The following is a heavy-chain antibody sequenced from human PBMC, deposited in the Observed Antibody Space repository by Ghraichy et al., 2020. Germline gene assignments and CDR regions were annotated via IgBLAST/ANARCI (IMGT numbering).Heavy chain of an antibody. V-gene: IGHV4-34*01. CDR1: GGSFSGYY. Sequence: SETLSLTCAVYGGSFSGYYWSWIRQPPGKGLEWIGEINHSGSTNYNPSLKSRVTISVDTSKNQFSLKLSSVTAADTAVYYCARAPNWNYPGFDYWGQGTLATVSS. CDR2: INHSGST. J-gene: IGHJ4*02. D-gene: IGHD1-7*01. CDR3: ARAPNWNYPGFDY.